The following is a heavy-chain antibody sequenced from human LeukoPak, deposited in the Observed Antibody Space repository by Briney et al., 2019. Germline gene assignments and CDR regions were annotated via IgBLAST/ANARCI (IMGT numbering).Heavy chain of an antibody. Sequence: SVKVSCKASGGTFSSYAISWVRQAPGQGLEWMGGIIPIFGTANYAQKFQGRVTMTADESTSTAYMELSSLRSGDTAVYYCARVMEYSGSYSPDAFDIWGQGTMVTVSS. D-gene: IGHD1-26*01. CDR2: IIPIFGTA. V-gene: IGHV1-69*01. CDR3: ARVMEYSGSYSPDAFDI. CDR1: GGTFSSYA. J-gene: IGHJ3*02.